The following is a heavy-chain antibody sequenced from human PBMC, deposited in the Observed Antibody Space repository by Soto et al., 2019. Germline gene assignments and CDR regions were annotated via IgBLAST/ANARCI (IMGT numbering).Heavy chain of an antibody. D-gene: IGHD3-3*01. CDR1: GFTFSSYA. CDR2: ISGSGGST. CDR3: AKGSKKTIFGVVIPLYFDY. V-gene: IGHV3-23*01. J-gene: IGHJ4*02. Sequence: GGSLRLSCAASGFTFSSYAMSWVRQAPGKGLEWVSAISGSGGSTYYADSVKGRFTISRDNSKNTLYLQMNSLRAEDTAVYYCAKGSKKTIFGVVIPLYFDYWGQGTLLTVS.